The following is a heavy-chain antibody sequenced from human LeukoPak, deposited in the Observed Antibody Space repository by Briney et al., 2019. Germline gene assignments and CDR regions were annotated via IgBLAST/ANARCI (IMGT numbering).Heavy chain of an antibody. D-gene: IGHD4-17*01. Sequence: GGSLRLSCAASGFTFSSYSMNWVRQAPGKGLEWVSYISSSSSIIYYADSVKGRFTISRDHAKNSLYLQMTSLRAEDTAVYYCARARTAQYNWFDPWGQGTLVTVSS. CDR3: ARARTAQYNWFDP. V-gene: IGHV3-48*01. CDR2: ISSSSSII. J-gene: IGHJ5*02. CDR1: GFTFSSYS.